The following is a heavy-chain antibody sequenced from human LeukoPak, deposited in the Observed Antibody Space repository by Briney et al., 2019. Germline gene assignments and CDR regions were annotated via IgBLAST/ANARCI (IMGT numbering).Heavy chain of an antibody. Sequence: GGSLRLSCAASGFTFSSYSMNWVRQAPGKGLEWVSSISSSSSYIYYADSVKGRFTISRDNAKNSLYLQMNSLRAEDTAVYYCAGMTPYYYYYMDVWGKGTTVTVSS. CDR3: AGMTPYYYYYMDV. J-gene: IGHJ6*03. CDR2: ISSSSSYI. V-gene: IGHV3-21*01. CDR1: GFTFSSYS.